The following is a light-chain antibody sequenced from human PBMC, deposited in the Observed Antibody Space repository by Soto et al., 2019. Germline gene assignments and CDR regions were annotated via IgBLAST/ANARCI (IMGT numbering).Light chain of an antibody. CDR1: QNINTW. Sequence: DIQMTQSPSTVSASVGDRVTITCRASQNINTWLAWYQQKPGKAPKLLIYAASSLESGVPSRFSGSGSGTEFTLTISSLQPDDFATYYCHHYNTYSTFGQGTKVDIK. CDR3: HHYNTYST. J-gene: IGKJ1*01. V-gene: IGKV1-5*03. CDR2: AAS.